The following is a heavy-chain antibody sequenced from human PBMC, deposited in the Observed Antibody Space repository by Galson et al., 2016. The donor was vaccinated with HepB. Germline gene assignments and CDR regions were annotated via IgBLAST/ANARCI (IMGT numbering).Heavy chain of an antibody. CDR3: AREPVRLEDLLTGPPKNPDY. V-gene: IGHV3-48*03. CDR1: GFTFSRYE. J-gene: IGHJ4*02. CDR2: ISSSGTTI. Sequence: SLRLSCAASGFTFSRYEMNWVRQAPGKGLEWVSYISSSGTTIYYADSVKGRFTISRDNAKNSLYLQMNSLRAEDTAVYYCAREPVRLEDLLTGPPKNPDYWGQGTLVTGSS. D-gene: IGHD3-9*01.